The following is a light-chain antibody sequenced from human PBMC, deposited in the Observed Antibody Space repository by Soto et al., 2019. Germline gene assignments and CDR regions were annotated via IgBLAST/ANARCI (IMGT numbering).Light chain of an antibody. CDR1: QSISTNY. V-gene: IGKV3-20*01. Sequence: EIVLTQSPGTLSLSPGERATLSCRASQSISTNYLAWYQQKPGLAPRLLIYGASSRATGIPDRFSGSGSGTDFSLTIIRLEPEDVAVYFCQQYASTPWTFGQGTKVEV. J-gene: IGKJ1*01. CDR2: GAS. CDR3: QQYASTPWT.